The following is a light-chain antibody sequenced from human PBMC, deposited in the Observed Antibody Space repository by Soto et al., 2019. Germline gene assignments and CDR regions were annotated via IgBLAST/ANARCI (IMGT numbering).Light chain of an antibody. V-gene: IGKV3-20*01. Sequence: EIVLTQSPGTLSLSPGERATLSCRASQTVSSNLAWYQQKPGQAPRLLIYGASSRATGIPDRFSGSGSGTDFTLEISRVEGEDVGVYYCMQRIEFPLTFGGGTKVDIK. CDR2: GAS. J-gene: IGKJ4*01. CDR1: QTVSSN. CDR3: MQRIEFPLT.